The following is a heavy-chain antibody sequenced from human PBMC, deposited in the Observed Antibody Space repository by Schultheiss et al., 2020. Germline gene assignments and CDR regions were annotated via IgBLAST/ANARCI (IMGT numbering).Heavy chain of an antibody. CDR2: IYFTGST. CDR3: ARHDETVITTFYFDY. CDR1: GGSISSGSHY. J-gene: IGHJ4*02. Sequence: SQTLSLTCTVSGGSISSGSHYWNWIRQPAGKGLEWVGRIYFTGSTNYNPSLKSRVTISIDTSKTQFSLRLSSVTPADTAVYYCARHDETVITTFYFDYWGQGTLVTVS. D-gene: IGHD3-22*01. V-gene: IGHV4-61*02.